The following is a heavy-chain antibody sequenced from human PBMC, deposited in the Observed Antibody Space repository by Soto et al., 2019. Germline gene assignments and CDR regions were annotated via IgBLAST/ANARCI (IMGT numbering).Heavy chain of an antibody. V-gene: IGHV4-59*01. CDR3: ARDGYDGSGSPYPAY. Sequence: PSKTLSLTCSVSGGSMSEYFWSWIRQSPGKGLEWIGYIYYLGSTDYNPSLKSRVTISVDTSKRQFSLRLTSVTAADTAVYYCARDGYDGSGSPYPAYWGPGTQVTVSS. D-gene: IGHD3-10*01. J-gene: IGHJ4*02. CDR2: IYYLGST. CDR1: GGSMSEYF.